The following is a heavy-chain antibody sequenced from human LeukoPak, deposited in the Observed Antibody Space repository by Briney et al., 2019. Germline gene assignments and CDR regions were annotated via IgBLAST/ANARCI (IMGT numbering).Heavy chain of an antibody. Sequence: ASVKVSCKASGYTFTGYYMHWVRQAPGQRLEWMEWINPNSGGTNYAQKFKGRVTMTRDTSISTAYMELSRLRSDDTAVYYCARAASRRDSSGYYSGWFDPWGQGTLVTVSS. J-gene: IGHJ5*02. D-gene: IGHD3-22*01. CDR2: INPNSGGT. CDR1: GYTFTGYY. CDR3: ARAASRRDSSGYYSGWFDP. V-gene: IGHV1-2*02.